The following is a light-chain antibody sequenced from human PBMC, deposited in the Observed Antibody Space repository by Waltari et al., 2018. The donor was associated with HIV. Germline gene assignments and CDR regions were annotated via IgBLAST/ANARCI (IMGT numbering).Light chain of an antibody. CDR2: GVS. J-gene: IGLJ1*01. V-gene: IGLV2-14*01. CDR3: SSDTSSSTLDYV. Sequence: QSALTQPASVSGSPGLSITISCTGTSSDVGGYNYVSWYQQHPGKAPKLMLYGVSKRASGVSNRFAGSKSGNTASLTISGRQAEDEADYYCSSDTSSSTLDYVFGTGTKVTVL. CDR1: SSDVGGYNY.